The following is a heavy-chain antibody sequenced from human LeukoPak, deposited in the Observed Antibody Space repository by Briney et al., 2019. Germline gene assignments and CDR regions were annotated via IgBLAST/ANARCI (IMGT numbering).Heavy chain of an antibody. CDR1: GFTFSTYG. CDR3: AKPNYSGSGNFPFDY. Sequence: PGGSLSLSCAASGFTFSTYGIHWVRQAPGKGLEWVAVISSDGSKQYYADSVKGRFTISRDNSKNTLYLQMNSLRAEDAAVYYCAKPNYSGSGNFPFDYWGQGTQVTVSS. J-gene: IGHJ4*02. V-gene: IGHV3-30*18. CDR2: ISSDGSKQ. D-gene: IGHD3-10*01.